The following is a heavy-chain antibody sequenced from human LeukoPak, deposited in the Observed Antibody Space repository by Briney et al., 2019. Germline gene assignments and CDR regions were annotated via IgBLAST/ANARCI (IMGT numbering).Heavy chain of an antibody. CDR2: IKQDGSEK. CDR1: GFAFSSCW. CDR3: ARATFYYDYHMDV. D-gene: IGHD1-1*01. J-gene: IGHJ6*02. V-gene: IGHV3-7*01. Sequence: GGSLRLSCAASGFAFSSCWMHWVRQAPGKGLEWVANIKQDGSEKYYVGSVKGRFTISRDDAKNSLYLHMTSLRAEDTAVYYCARATFYYDYHMDVWGQGTTVTVSS.